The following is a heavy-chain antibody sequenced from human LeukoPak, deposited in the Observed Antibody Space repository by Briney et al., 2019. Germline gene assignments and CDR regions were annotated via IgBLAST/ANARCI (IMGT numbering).Heavy chain of an antibody. Sequence: SSETLSLTCGISSGSFSGYFWSWIRQPPGKGLEWIGEINQNGVTNYNPSLKSRTSISIDTSTKQFSLSMSAVTAADTAVYYCARLGMVRGLILTYNYNMDVWGKGTTVTISS. CDR2: INQNGVT. CDR1: SGSFSGYF. CDR3: ARLGMVRGLILTYNYNMDV. J-gene: IGHJ6*03. V-gene: IGHV4-34*01. D-gene: IGHD3-10*01.